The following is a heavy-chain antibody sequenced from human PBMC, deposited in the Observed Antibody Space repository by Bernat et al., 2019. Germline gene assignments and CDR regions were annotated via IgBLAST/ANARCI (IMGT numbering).Heavy chain of an antibody. CDR1: GFTFDDYA. CDR3: ASLKRGSSTERWFDP. V-gene: IGHV3-9*01. Sequence: EVQLVESGGGLVQPGRSLRLSCAASGFTFDDYAMHWVRQAPGKGLEWVSGISWNSGSIGYADSVKGRFTISRDNAKNSLYLQMNSLRAEDTALYYCASLKRGSSTERWFDPWGQGTLVTVSS. D-gene: IGHD2-2*01. J-gene: IGHJ5*02. CDR2: ISWNSGSI.